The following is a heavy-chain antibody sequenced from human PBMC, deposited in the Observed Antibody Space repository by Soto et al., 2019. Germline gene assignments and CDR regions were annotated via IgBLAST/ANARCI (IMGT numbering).Heavy chain of an antibody. CDR3: ARDVVESTAFFSYLDY. J-gene: IGHJ4*01. V-gene: IGHV3-33*01. CDR2: IWFDGSQK. CDR1: EYIFRGCD. D-gene: IGHD2-15*01. Sequence: VGSLRLSCAVSEYIFRGCDMHWIRQAPGKGLEWVAIIWFDGSQKYYAESVKGRFTISRDNSRNTLYLQMNSLRAEVTAVHYCARDVVESTAFFSYLDYWSHGDLVTGSS.